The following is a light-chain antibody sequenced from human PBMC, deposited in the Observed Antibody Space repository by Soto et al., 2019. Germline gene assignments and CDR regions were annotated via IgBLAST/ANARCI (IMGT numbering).Light chain of an antibody. CDR2: AAS. J-gene: IGKJ1*01. CDR3: QQYNNWPRT. CDR1: ETINNY. V-gene: IGKV1-39*01. Sequence: DIRMTQSPSSLSVSVGDGVTITCRASETINNYLNWYQQKPGRAPKLLIHAASTLQSGVPSRFSGSGSGTDFTPTISSLQPEDFATYSCQQYNNWPRTFGQGTKVDIK.